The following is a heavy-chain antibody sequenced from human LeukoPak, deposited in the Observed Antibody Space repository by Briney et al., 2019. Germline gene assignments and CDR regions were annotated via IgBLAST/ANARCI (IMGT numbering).Heavy chain of an antibody. CDR3: ASGPYPAAGTDHQFDF. D-gene: IGHD6-13*01. J-gene: IGHJ4*02. V-gene: IGHV4-59*01. CDR2: IYYRGST. Sequence: SETLSLTCTVSGASISSYYWSWIRQPPGQGLEWIGYIYYRGSTHYNPSLKSRVTISVDTSKKQFSLKLSSVTAADTAVYYCASGPYPAAGTDHQFDFWGQGTLVTVSS. CDR1: GASISSYY.